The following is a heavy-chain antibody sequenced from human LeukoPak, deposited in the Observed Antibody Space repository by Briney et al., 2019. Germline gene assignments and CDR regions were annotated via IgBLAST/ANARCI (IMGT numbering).Heavy chain of an antibody. D-gene: IGHD2-15*01. CDR2: IIPILGTA. CDR3: ARRDSATPYYFDY. J-gene: IGHJ4*02. V-gene: IGHV1-69*16. Sequence: SVKVSCKASGGSFRSYTICWVRQAPGQGLEWMGGIIPILGTANYAQKIQGRVTLITDESTSTAYMELSSLRSEDTAVYYCARRDSATPYYFDYWGQGTLVTVSS. CDR1: GGSFRSYT.